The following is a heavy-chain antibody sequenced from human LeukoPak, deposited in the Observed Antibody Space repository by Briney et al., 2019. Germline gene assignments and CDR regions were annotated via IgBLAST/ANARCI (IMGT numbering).Heavy chain of an antibody. CDR1: GFTFSDYW. CDR2: INADEGRA. D-gene: IGHD2-15*01. Sequence: PGGSLRLSCAASGFTFSDYWMHWVRQAPGKGLVWVSHINADEGRAAYADSVKGRFTISRDNARNTLYLQMNSLRAEDTAVYYCARGGPIYCSDDSCYPGDYWGQGTLVTVSS. CDR3: ARGGPIYCSDDSCYPGDY. J-gene: IGHJ4*02. V-gene: IGHV3-74*01.